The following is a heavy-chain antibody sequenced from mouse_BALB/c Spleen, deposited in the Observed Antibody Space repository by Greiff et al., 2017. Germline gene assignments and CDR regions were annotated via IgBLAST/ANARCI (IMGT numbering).Heavy chain of an antibody. CDR3: ARGWLPFDY. CDR2: IYPGDGDT. D-gene: IGHD2-3*01. J-gene: IGHJ2*01. CDR1: GYTFTSYW. V-gene: IGHV1-87*01. Sequence: QVQLQQSGAELARPGASVKLSCKASGYTFTSYWMQWVKQRPGQGLEWIGAIYPGDGDTRYTQKFKGKATLTADKSSSTAYMQLSSLASEDSAVYYCARGWLPFDYWGQGTTLTVSS.